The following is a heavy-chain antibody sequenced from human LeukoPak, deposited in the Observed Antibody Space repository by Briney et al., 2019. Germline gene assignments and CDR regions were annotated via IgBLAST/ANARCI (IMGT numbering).Heavy chain of an antibody. D-gene: IGHD3-22*01. V-gene: IGHV3-23*01. CDR2: ISGSGLGT. Sequence: GGSLRLSCAASGFTFTTYAMAWVRQAPGKGLQWVSTISGSGLGTYYADSVKGRFTISRDNSKNTLYLQMNSLSAEDTAVYYCAKKRGTYSYDLFDYWGQGTLVTVSS. J-gene: IGHJ4*02. CDR3: AKKRGTYSYDLFDY. CDR1: GFTFTTYA.